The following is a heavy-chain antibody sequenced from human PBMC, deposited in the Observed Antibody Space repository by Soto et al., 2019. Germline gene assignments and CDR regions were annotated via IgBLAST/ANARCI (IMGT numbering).Heavy chain of an antibody. Sequence: QVQLQESGPGLVKPSETLSLTCTVSGGSVSGGSYCWSWIRQPPGKGLECIGYVYNSGSTTYNPSLESQVTRSVDTSNNQFSLGLSSVTAADTGVYYCAGVPLDTCFDLWGRRTLVAVAS. CDR2: VYNSGST. V-gene: IGHV4-61*01. CDR3: AGVPLDTCFDL. D-gene: IGHD5-18*01. J-gene: IGHJ2*01. CDR1: GGSVSGGSYC.